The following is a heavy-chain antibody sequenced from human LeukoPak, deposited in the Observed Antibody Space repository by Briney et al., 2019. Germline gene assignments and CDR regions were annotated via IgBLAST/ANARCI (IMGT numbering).Heavy chain of an antibody. Sequence: GGSLRLSCATSGFTFNNYNMNWVRQAPGRALEWVSSITSSGTYIFYADSVKGRFTISRDNAKNSLYLQMNSLGPEDTAVYYCARGPYDILTGYVGPYYYYYMDVWGKGTTVTISS. CDR1: GFTFNNYN. CDR2: ITSSGTYI. V-gene: IGHV3-21*04. CDR3: ARGPYDILTGYVGPYYYYYMDV. J-gene: IGHJ6*03. D-gene: IGHD3-9*01.